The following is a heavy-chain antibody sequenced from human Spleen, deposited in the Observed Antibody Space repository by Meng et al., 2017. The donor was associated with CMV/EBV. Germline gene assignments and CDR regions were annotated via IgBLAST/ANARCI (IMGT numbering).Heavy chain of an antibody. Sequence: GSLRLSCTVSGGSISSYYWSWIRQPPGKGLEWIGYIYYSGSTNYNPYLKSRVTISVDTSKNQFSLKLSSVTAADTAVYYCAREEGGSSSIEGTVNFDYWGQGTLVTVSS. CDR2: IYYSGST. CDR3: AREEGGSSSIEGTVNFDY. V-gene: IGHV4-59*12. D-gene: IGHD6-6*01. J-gene: IGHJ4*02. CDR1: GGSISSYY.